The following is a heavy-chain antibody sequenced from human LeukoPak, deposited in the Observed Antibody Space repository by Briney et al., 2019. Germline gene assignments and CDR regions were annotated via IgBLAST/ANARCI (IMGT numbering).Heavy chain of an antibody. Sequence: GGSLRLSCAASGFTLSDYYMSWIRQAPGKGLEWVSYSSSSGSTIYYADSVKGRFAISRDNTKNSLYLQMNSLRAEDTAVYYCARRRDFIDYWGQGTLVTVSS. CDR3: ARRRDFIDY. D-gene: IGHD3/OR15-3a*01. V-gene: IGHV3-11*01. CDR2: SSSSGSTI. J-gene: IGHJ4*02. CDR1: GFTLSDYY.